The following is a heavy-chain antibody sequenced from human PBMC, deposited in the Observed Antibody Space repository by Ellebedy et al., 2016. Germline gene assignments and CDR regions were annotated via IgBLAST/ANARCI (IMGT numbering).Heavy chain of an antibody. CDR2: INHSGST. D-gene: IGHD6-19*01. CDR3: ARDPRYTSGWYRDGFDF. J-gene: IGHJ4*02. V-gene: IGHV4-34*01. CDR1: GGSFSGYY. Sequence: SETLSLXXAVYGGSFSGYYWSWIRQPPGKGLEWIGEINHSGSTNYNPSLKSRVTISVDTSKNQFSLKLSSVTAADTAVYYCARDPRYTSGWYRDGFDFWGQGTLVTVSS.